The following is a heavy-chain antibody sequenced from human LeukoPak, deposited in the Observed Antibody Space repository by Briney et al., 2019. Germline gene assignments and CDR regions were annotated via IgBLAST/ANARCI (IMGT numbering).Heavy chain of an antibody. D-gene: IGHD6-13*01. CDR1: GGSISRGGYS. J-gene: IGHJ4*02. V-gene: IGHV4-30-4*07. Sequence: PSQTLSLTCAVSGGSISRGGYSWSWIRQPPGKGLEWIGYFYYSGSTYYNPSLKSRVTISVDTSKNQFSLKLSSVTAADTAVYYCARGASSRFEHWGQGTPVTVSS. CDR2: FYYSGST. CDR3: ARGASSRFEH.